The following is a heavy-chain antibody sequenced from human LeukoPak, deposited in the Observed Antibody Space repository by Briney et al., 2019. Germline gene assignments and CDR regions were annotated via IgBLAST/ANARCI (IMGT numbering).Heavy chain of an antibody. D-gene: IGHD3-22*01. CDR1: GGSISSSSYY. CDR2: INHSGST. CDR3: ARVNYYDSSD. Sequence: SETLSLTCTVSGGSISSSSYYWGWIRQPPGKGLEWIGEINHSGSTNYNPSLKSRVTISVDTSKNQFSLKLSSVTAADTAVYYCARVNYYDSSDWGQGTLVTVSS. J-gene: IGHJ4*02. V-gene: IGHV4-39*07.